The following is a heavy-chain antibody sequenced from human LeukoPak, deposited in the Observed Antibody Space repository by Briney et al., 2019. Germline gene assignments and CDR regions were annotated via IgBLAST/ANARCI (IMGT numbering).Heavy chain of an antibody. D-gene: IGHD2-2*01. Sequence: GGSLRLSCAASGFTFSSYAMSCVRQAPVKGLECVLGISGSGGSTYYADPVKGRFTISRDNSNNTLYLQMNSLRAEDTAVYYCAKDIYCSSTSCYGPRYYYYYGMDVWGQGTTVTVSS. CDR2: ISGSGGST. CDR1: GFTFSSYA. V-gene: IGHV3-23*01. CDR3: AKDIYCSSTSCYGPRYYYYYGMDV. J-gene: IGHJ6*02.